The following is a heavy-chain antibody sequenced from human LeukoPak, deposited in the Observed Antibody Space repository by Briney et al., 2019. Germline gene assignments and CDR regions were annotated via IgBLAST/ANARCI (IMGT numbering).Heavy chain of an antibody. V-gene: IGHV2-5*02. CDR1: GFSLSTSGAG. CDR2: IYCDDHK. J-gene: IGHJ6*04. D-gene: IGHD3-10*01. Sequence: ESGPTLVKPRQTLTLTCTFSGFSLSTSGAGVGWIRQPPGKALEYLALIYCDDHKRYSPSLKTRHTITNDNSKNQVVLTMANMDPVDTAPYYWSHLRGGGWGRGTTVTVSS. CDR3: SHLRGGG.